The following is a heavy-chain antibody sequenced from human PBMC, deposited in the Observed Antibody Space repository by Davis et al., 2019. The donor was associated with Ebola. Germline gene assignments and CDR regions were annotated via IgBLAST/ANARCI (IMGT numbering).Heavy chain of an antibody. CDR2: IYYSGST. CDR3: ARATVTTLFDY. V-gene: IGHV4-59*12. D-gene: IGHD4-17*01. J-gene: IGHJ4*02. Sequence: PSETLSLTCTVSGGSISSYYWSWIRQPPGKGLEWIGYIYYSGSTYYNPSLKSRVTISVDTSKNQFSLKLSSVTAADTAVYYCARATVTTLFDYWGQGTLVTVSS. CDR1: GGSISSYY.